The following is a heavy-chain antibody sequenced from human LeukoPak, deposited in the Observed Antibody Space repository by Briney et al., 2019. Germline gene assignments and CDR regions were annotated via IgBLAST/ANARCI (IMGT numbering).Heavy chain of an antibody. CDR3: VKDRGSSGYLAEYFQH. CDR1: GFTFSSYA. V-gene: IGHV3-23*01. D-gene: IGHD3-22*01. Sequence: GGSLRLSCAASGFTFSSYAMSWVRQAPGKGLEWVSAISGSGGSTYYADSVKGRFTISRDNSKNTLYLQMNSLRAEDTAVYYCVKDRGSSGYLAEYFQHWGQGTLVTVSS. CDR2: ISGSGGST. J-gene: IGHJ1*01.